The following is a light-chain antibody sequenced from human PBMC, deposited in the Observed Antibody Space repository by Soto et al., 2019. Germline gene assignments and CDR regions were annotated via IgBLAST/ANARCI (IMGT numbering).Light chain of an antibody. CDR2: DAS. CDR1: QDINNY. Sequence: DIQMTQSPSSLSASVGDRVTITCQANQDINNYLNWYQQKSGKAPKLLIYDASNLETGVPSRFSGSGSGTDVSLTISSLQPEDVATYYCQHYNYLTPITFGQGTRLDIK. J-gene: IGKJ5*01. CDR3: QHYNYLTPIT. V-gene: IGKV1-33*01.